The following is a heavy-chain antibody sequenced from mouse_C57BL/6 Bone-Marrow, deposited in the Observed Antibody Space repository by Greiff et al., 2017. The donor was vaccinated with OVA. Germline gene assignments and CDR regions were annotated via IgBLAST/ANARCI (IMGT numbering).Heavy chain of an antibody. CDR3: ARRTGTDYYAMDY. CDR1: GYSITSDY. J-gene: IGHJ4*01. V-gene: IGHV3-8*01. CDR2: ISYSGST. Sequence: EVMLVESGPGLAKPSQTLSLTCSVTGYSITSDYWNWIRKFPGNKLEYMGYISYSGSTYYNPSLKSRISITRDTSKNQYHLQLNSVTTEDTATYYCARRTGTDYYAMDYWGQGTSVTVSS. D-gene: IGHD4-1*01.